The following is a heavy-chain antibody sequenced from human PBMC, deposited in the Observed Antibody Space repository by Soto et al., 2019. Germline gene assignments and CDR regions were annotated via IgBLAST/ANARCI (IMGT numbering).Heavy chain of an antibody. J-gene: IGHJ4*02. D-gene: IGHD1-26*01. V-gene: IGHV3-7*04. CDR1: ESTVSRDW. CDR3: SGGVGDAF. Sequence: EVPLVESGGGLVQTGGSLRLSCAIFESTVSRDWMNWVRQAPGKGLEWVAHINQDGSEKYYVDSVKGRFTISRDNATKSLCLQMTSLRTAATAMYYGSGGVGDAFWGQGTLVTVSS. CDR2: INQDGSEK.